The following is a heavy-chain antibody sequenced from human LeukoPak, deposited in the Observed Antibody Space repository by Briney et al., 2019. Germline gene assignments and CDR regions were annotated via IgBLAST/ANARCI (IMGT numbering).Heavy chain of an antibody. J-gene: IGHJ3*02. CDR1: GVTFSDYY. V-gene: IGHV3-11*04. Sequence: GGSLRLSCAASGVTFSDYYMSWIRQAPGKGLEWVSVKGRFTISRDNAKNSLYLQMDSLRAEDTAVYYCARSKAPSWYSPFDIWGQGTMVTVSS. CDR3: ARSKAPSWYSPFDI. D-gene: IGHD2-21*01.